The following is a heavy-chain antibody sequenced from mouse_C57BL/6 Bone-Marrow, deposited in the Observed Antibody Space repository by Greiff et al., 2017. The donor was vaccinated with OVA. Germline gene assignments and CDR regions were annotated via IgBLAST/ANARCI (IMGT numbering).Heavy chain of an antibody. D-gene: IGHD1-1*01. Sequence: QVQLQQPGAELVRPGSSVKLSCKASGYTFTSYWMHWVKQRPIQGLEWIGNIDPSDSENHYNQKFKDKATFTVDKSSSTAYMLLSSLTSEDSAVYYCARIYYYGSSPMDYWGQGTSVTVSS. J-gene: IGHJ4*01. CDR2: IDPSDSEN. CDR3: ARIYYYGSSPMDY. CDR1: GYTFTSYW. V-gene: IGHV1-52*01.